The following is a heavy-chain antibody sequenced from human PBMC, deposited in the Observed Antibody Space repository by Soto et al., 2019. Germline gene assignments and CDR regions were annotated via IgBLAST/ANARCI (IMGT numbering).Heavy chain of an antibody. CDR3: ARESGKWDDILTGYSDDAFDI. J-gene: IGHJ3*02. CDR2: IWYDGSNK. CDR1: GFTFSSYG. Sequence: GGSLRLSCAASGFTFSSYGMHWVRQAPGKGLEWVAVIWYDGSNKYYADSVKGRFTISRDNSKNTLYLQMNSLRAEDTAVYYCARESGKWDDILTGYSDDAFDIWGQGTMVTVSS. D-gene: IGHD3-9*01. V-gene: IGHV3-33*01.